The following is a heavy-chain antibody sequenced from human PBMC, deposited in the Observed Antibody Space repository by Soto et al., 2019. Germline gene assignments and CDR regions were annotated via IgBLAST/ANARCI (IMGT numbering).Heavy chain of an antibody. D-gene: IGHD4-4*01. Sequence: ASVKVSCKASGGTFSSYAISWVRQAPGQGLEWMGGIIPIFGTANYAQKFQGRVTITADESTSTAYMELSSLRSEDTAVHYCARGSLTTENYYYYGMDVWGQGTTVTVSS. CDR2: IIPIFGTA. CDR3: ARGSLTTENYYYYGMDV. J-gene: IGHJ6*02. V-gene: IGHV1-69*13. CDR1: GGTFSSYA.